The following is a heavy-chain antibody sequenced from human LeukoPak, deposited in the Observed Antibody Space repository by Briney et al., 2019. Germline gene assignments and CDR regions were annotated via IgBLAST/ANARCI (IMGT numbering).Heavy chain of an antibody. CDR2: IYYSGST. CDR1: GGSISSYY. D-gene: IGHD3-22*01. Sequence: SETLSLTCTVSGGSISSYYWSWIRQPPGKGLEWIGYIYYSGSTNYNPSLKSRVTISVDTSRNQFSLKLSSVTAADTAVYYCARVGYYDSSGYYDYWGQGTLVTVSP. CDR3: ARVGYYDSSGYYDY. J-gene: IGHJ4*02. V-gene: IGHV4-59*01.